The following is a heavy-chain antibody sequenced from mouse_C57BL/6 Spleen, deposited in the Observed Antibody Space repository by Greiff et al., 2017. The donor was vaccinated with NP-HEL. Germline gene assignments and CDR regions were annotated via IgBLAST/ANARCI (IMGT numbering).Heavy chain of an antibody. Sequence: QVQLQQSGAELMKPGASVKLSCKATGYTFTGYWIEWVKQRPGHGLEWIGEILPGSGSTNYNEKIKGKATFTAATSSNTAYMQLSSLTNEDSAIYTYAAITTVVAKGFAYWGQGTLVTVSA. J-gene: IGHJ3*01. D-gene: IGHD1-1*01. CDR3: AAITTVVAKGFAY. CDR1: GYTFTGYW. CDR2: ILPGSGST. V-gene: IGHV1-9*01.